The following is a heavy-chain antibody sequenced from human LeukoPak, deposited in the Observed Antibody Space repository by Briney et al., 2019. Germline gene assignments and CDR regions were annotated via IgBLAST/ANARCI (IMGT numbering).Heavy chain of an antibody. CDR1: GGTFSSYT. V-gene: IGHV1-69*02. CDR3: ARGPHCSSTSCYRNWFDP. Sequence: SVRVSCKASGGTFSSYTISWVRQAPGQGLERMGRIIPILGIANYAQKFQGRVTITADKSTSTAYMELSSLRSEDTAVYYCARGPHCSSTSCYRNWFDPWGQGTLVTVSS. J-gene: IGHJ5*02. CDR2: IIPILGIA. D-gene: IGHD2-2*01.